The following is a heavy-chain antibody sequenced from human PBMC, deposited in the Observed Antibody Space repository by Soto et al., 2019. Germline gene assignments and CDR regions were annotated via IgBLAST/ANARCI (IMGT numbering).Heavy chain of an antibody. CDR1: GFTVSSYY. D-gene: IGHD3-16*01. CDR3: ARGATRDNMMESP. Sequence: EVQLVETGGGLIQPGGSLRLSCAASGFTVSSYYMSWVRQAPGKGLEWVSVLYSAGTTYYADSVKGRFTISRDNSKNTLDLQMNNLRAEDTAVYYCARGATRDNMMESPWGQGTLVTVSS. V-gene: IGHV3-53*02. J-gene: IGHJ5*02. CDR2: LYSAGTT.